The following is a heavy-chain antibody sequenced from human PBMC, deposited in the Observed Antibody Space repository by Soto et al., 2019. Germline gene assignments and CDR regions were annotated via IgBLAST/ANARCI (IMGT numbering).Heavy chain of an antibody. Sequence: SETLSLTCTVSGGSISSGDYYWSWIRQPPGKGLEWIGYIYYSGSTYYNPSLKSRVTISVDTSKNQFSLKLSSVTAADTAVYYCARGSSQWLPNGPIDYWGQGTLVTVSS. J-gene: IGHJ4*02. V-gene: IGHV4-30-4*01. D-gene: IGHD6-19*01. CDR2: IYYSGST. CDR1: GGSISSGDYY. CDR3: ARGSSQWLPNGPIDY.